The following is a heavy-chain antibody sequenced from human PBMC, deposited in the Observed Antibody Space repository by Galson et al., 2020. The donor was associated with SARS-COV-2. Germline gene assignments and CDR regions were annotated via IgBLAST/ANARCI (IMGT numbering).Heavy chain of an antibody. Sequence: ASVKVSCKASGYTFTDYYMHWVRQAPGQGLEWMGRINPHSGTTDYARSFQGRVTLTRDTAINTAYMELDTLTSDDTAVFYCARESVGSGSYFTLNSWGQGTLVTVSS. CDR3: ARESVGSGSYFTLNS. V-gene: IGHV1-2*06. D-gene: IGHD3-10*01. J-gene: IGHJ4*02. CDR2: INPHSGTT. CDR1: GYTFTDYY.